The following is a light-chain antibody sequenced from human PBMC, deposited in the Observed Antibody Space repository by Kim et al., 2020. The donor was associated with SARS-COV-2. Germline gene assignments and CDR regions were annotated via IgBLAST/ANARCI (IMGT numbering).Light chain of an antibody. V-gene: IGKV3-20*01. CDR2: GAS. CDR3: QHYGSSPYT. Sequence: EIVLTQSPGTLSLSPGERTTLSCRASQSVSNNYLAWYQQKPGQAPRLLIYGASSRATAIPDRFSGSGSGTDFTLTISRLEPEDFAVYYCQHYGSSPYTFGQGTKLEI. CDR1: QSVSNNY. J-gene: IGKJ2*01.